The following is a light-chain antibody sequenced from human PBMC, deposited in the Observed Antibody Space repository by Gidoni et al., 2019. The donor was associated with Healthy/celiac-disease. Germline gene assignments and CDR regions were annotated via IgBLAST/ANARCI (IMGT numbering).Light chain of an antibody. CDR2: GAS. Sequence: EIVLTQSPGTLSLSPGERATLTCRAGQSVSGSYLAWYQQKPGQAPRLLIYGASSMTTGIPDRFSGSGSGTDFTLTISRLEPEDFAVYYCQQYDSSPWTFGQGTKVEIK. V-gene: IGKV3-20*01. CDR1: QSVSGSY. CDR3: QQYDSSPWT. J-gene: IGKJ1*01.